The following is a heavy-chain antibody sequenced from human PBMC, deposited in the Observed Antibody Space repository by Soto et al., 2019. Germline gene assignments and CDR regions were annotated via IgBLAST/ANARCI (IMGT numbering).Heavy chain of an antibody. Sequence: GGSLRLSCAASGFTFSSYAMSWVRQAPGKGLEWVSAISGSGGSTYYADSVKGRFTISRDNSKNTLYLQMNSLRAEDTAVYYCAKESPYYDILTGYPFFDYWGQGTLVTVSS. V-gene: IGHV3-23*01. J-gene: IGHJ4*02. CDR3: AKESPYYDILTGYPFFDY. CDR2: ISGSGGST. D-gene: IGHD3-9*01. CDR1: GFTFSSYA.